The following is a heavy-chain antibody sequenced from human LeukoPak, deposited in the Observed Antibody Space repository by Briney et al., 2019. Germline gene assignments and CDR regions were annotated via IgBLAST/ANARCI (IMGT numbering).Heavy chain of an antibody. J-gene: IGHJ4*02. Sequence: PGGSLRLSCAASGFTFSSYAMSWVRQAPGKGLEWVSAISGSGDHTYYADSVKGRFTISRDNSKNTLYLQMNSLRVEDTAISYCAKEEFDVGPSFLDYWGQGTLVTVSS. CDR2: ISGSGDHT. CDR1: GFTFSSYA. D-gene: IGHD2/OR15-2a*01. V-gene: IGHV3-23*01. CDR3: AKEEFDVGPSFLDY.